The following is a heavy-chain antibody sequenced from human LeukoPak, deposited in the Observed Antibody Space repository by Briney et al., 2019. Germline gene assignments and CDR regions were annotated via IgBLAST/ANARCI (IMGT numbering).Heavy chain of an antibody. J-gene: IGHJ4*02. V-gene: IGHV3-23*01. D-gene: IGHD3-16*01. CDR1: GFTFSSYA. CDR2: ISGSGGST. CDR3: TRGGYYYY. Sequence: AGGSLRLSCAASGFTFSSYAMSWVRQAPGKGPEWVSAISGSGGSTDYADSVKGRFTVSRDNAKNSLYLQMNSLRAEDTAVYYCTRGGYYYYWGQGTLVTVSS.